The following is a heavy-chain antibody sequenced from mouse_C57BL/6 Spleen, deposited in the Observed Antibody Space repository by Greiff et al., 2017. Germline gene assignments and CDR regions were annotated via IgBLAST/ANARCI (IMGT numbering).Heavy chain of an antibody. J-gene: IGHJ2*01. D-gene: IGHD1-1*01. CDR3: TRSRDYYGSSYSY. V-gene: IGHV1-5*01. CDR2: IYPGNSDT. Sequence: EVQLQQSGTVLARPGASVKMSCKTSGYTFTSYWMHWVKQRPGQGLEWIGAIYPGNSDTSYNQKLKGKAKLTAVTSASTAYMELSSLTNEASAVYYCTRSRDYYGSSYSYRGQGPTLTVSS. CDR1: GYTFTSYW.